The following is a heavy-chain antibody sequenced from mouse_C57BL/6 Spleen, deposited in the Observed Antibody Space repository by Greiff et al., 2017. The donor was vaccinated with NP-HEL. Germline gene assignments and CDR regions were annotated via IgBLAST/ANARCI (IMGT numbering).Heavy chain of an antibody. CDR3: AREGPITTVVAKGYAMDY. D-gene: IGHD1-1*01. CDR1: GFTFSSYA. V-gene: IGHV5-4*01. J-gene: IGHJ4*01. Sequence: EVKLMESGGGLVKPGGSLKLSCAASGFTFSSYAMSWVRQTPEKRLEWVATISDGGSYTYYPDNVKGRFTISRDNAKNNLYLQMSHLKSEDTAMYYCAREGPITTVVAKGYAMDYWGQGTSVTVSS. CDR2: ISDGGSYT.